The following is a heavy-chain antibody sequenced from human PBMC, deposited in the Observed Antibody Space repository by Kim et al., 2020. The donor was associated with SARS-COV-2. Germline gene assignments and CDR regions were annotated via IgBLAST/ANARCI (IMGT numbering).Heavy chain of an antibody. J-gene: IGHJ4*01. Sequence: YAQDFRGKVTLTADESTSTAYMELSSLKSEDTAVYYCARGSFSSSWRLDYWGQGTLVTVSS. CDR3: ARGSFSSSWRLDY. V-gene: IGHV1-69*01. D-gene: IGHD6-13*01.